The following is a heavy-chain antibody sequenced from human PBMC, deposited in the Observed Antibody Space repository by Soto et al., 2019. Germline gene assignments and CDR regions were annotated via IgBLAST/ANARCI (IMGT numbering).Heavy chain of an antibody. J-gene: IGHJ3*02. V-gene: IGHV3-30*18. CDR2: ISYDGSNK. Sequence: PGGSLRLSCAASGFTFSSYGMHWVRQAPGKGLEWVAVISYDGSNKYYADSVKGRFTISRDNSKNTLYLQMNSLRAEDTAVYYCAKLQVQGLERDAFDIWGQGTMVPVSS. D-gene: IGHD1-1*01. CDR3: AKLQVQGLERDAFDI. CDR1: GFTFSSYG.